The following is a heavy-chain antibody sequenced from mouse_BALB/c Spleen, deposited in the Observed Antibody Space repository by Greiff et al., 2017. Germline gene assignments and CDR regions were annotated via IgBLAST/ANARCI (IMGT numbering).Heavy chain of an antibody. CDR3: ARSNYYGSSYDAMDY. Sequence: VQLQQSGPELVKPGASVKMSCKASGYTFTSYVMHWVKQKPGQGLEWIGYINPYNDGTKYNEKFKGKATLTSDKSSSTAYMERSSLTSEDSAVYYCARSNYYGSSYDAMDYWGQGTSVTVSS. CDR1: GYTFTSYV. J-gene: IGHJ4*01. D-gene: IGHD1-1*01. CDR2: INPYNDGT. V-gene: IGHV1-14*01.